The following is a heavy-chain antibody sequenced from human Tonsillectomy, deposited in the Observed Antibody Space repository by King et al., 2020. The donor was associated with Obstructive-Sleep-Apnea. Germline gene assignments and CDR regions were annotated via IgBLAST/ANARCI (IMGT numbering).Heavy chain of an antibody. Sequence: VQLVESGGGLVQPGGSLRLSCAASGFTVSSNYMSWVRQAPGKGLEWVSVIYSGGSTYYADSVKGRFTISRDNSKNTLYLQMNSLRAEDTAVYYCARIVVITTGDDYWGHGTLVTVSS. CDR3: ARIVVITTGDDY. V-gene: IGHV3-66*01. CDR1: GFTVSSNY. J-gene: IGHJ4*01. D-gene: IGHD3-22*01. CDR2: IYSGGST.